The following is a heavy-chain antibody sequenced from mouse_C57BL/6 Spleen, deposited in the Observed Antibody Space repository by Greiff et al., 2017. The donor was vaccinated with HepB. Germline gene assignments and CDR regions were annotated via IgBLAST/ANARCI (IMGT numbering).Heavy chain of an antibody. CDR1: GYTFTSYW. V-gene: IGHV1-50*01. CDR2: IDPSDSYT. Sequence: QVQLQQPGAELVKPGASVKLSCKASGYTFTSYWMQWVKQRPGQGLEWIGEIDPSDSYTNYNQKFKGKATLTVDTSSSTAYMQLSSLTSEDSAVYYCARYYYGSSNYYAMDYWGQGTSVTVSS. CDR3: ARYYYGSSNYYAMDY. J-gene: IGHJ4*01. D-gene: IGHD1-1*01.